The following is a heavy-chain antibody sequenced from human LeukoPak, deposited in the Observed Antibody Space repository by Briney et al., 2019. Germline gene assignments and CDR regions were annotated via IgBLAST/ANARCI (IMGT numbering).Heavy chain of an antibody. CDR2: ISGSGGST. J-gene: IGHJ5*02. D-gene: IGHD2-2*01. Sequence: GGSLRLSCAPSVFTFSSYAMSWLRQAPRRGLEWPSAISGSGGSTYYADSVKRRFTIFRDNSKNTLYLQMNRQRAEDTAVYYCAKDRCSSTSCYSDSNPFDPWGQGTLVTVSS. CDR1: VFTFSSYA. V-gene: IGHV3-23*01. CDR3: AKDRCSSTSCYSDSNPFDP.